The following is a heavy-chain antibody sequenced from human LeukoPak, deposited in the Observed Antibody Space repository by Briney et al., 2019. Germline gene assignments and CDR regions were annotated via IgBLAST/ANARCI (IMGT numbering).Heavy chain of an antibody. CDR1: GGSFSGYH. CDR3: AREAYGLFDY. D-gene: IGHD3-10*01. V-gene: IGHV4-34*01. J-gene: IGHJ4*02. CDR2: INHSGST. Sequence: SETLSLTCAVYGGSFSGYHWSWIRQPPGKGLEWIGEINHSGSTNYNPSLKSRVTISVDTSKNQFSLKLSSVTAADTAVYYCAREAYGLFDYWGQGTLVTVSS.